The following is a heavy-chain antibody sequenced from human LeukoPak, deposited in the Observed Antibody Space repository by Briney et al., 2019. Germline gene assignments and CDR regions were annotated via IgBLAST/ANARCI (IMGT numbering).Heavy chain of an antibody. J-gene: IGHJ4*02. CDR3: ARVGYDFWSGYPWYFDY. CDR1: GFTFSSYW. V-gene: IGHV3-7*01. CDR2: IKQDGSEK. Sequence: TGGSLRLSCAAYGFTFSSYWMSWVRQAPGKGLEWVANIKQDGSEKYYVDSVKGRFTISRDNAKNSLYLQMNSLRAEDTAVYYCARVGYDFWSGYPWYFDYWGQGTLVTVSS. D-gene: IGHD3-3*01.